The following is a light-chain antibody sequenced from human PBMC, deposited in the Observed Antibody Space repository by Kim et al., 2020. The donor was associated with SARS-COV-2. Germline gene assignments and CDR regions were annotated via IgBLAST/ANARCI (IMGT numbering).Light chain of an antibody. CDR2: GAS. J-gene: IGKJ2*03. Sequence: LSPGERATLSCRASQSVSSNYLAWYQQKLGQAPRLLIYGASSRATGIPDRFSGRGSGTDFTLTISRLEPEDFAVYYCQHYGNAPRSFGQGTKLEI. V-gene: IGKV3-20*01. CDR3: QHYGNAPRS. CDR1: QSVSSNY.